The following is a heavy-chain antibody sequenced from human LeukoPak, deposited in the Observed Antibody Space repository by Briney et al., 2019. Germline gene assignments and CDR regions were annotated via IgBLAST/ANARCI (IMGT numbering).Heavy chain of an antibody. CDR3: ASDCTRTTCPADY. D-gene: IGHD2-2*01. Sequence: GGSLRLSCAASGFTVSTNYMSWVRQAPGKGLEWASIIYSDGSTYYADSVKGRFTISRDNSKNTLYLQMNSLRAEDTAVYYCASDCTRTTCPADYWGQGTLVTVSS. J-gene: IGHJ4*02. V-gene: IGHV3-66*02. CDR2: IYSDGST. CDR1: GFTVSTNY.